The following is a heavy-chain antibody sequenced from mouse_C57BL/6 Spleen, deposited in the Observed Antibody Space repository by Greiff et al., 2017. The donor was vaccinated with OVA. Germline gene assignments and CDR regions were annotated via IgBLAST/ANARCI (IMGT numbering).Heavy chain of an antibody. Sequence: VQLQQPGAELVKPGASVKMSCKASGYTFTSYWITWVKQRPGQGLEWIGDIYPGSGSTNYNEKFKSKATLTVDTSSSTAYMQLSSLTSEDSAVYYCARPITTVGGYFDYWGQGTTLTVSS. CDR3: ARPITTVGGYFDY. J-gene: IGHJ2*01. V-gene: IGHV1-55*01. CDR1: GYTFTSYW. CDR2: IYPGSGST. D-gene: IGHD1-1*01.